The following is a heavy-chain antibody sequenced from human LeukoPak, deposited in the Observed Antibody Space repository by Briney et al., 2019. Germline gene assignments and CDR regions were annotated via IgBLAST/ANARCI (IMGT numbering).Heavy chain of an antibody. V-gene: IGHV3-30*04. CDR1: GFTFSSYA. J-gene: IGHJ4*02. CDR3: AKRPITLFGVVIGPIDN. D-gene: IGHD3-3*01. CDR2: ISYDGSNK. Sequence: GGSLRLSCAASGFTFSSYAMHWVRQAPGKGLEWVAVISYDGSNKYYADSVKGRFTISRDNSKNTLYLQMNSWRAEDTAVYYCAKRPITLFGVVIGPIDNWGQGTLVTVSS.